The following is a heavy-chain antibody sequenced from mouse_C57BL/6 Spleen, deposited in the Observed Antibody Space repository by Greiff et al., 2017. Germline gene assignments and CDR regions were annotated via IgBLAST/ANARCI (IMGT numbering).Heavy chain of an antibody. D-gene: IGHD1-1*01. CDR1: GFTFSDYG. J-gene: IGHJ2*01. CDR2: ISSGSSTI. CDR3: ARGGYYGSSYYFDY. V-gene: IGHV5-17*01. Sequence: EVKLVESGGGLVKPGGSLKLSCAASGFTFSDYGMHWVRQAPEKGLEWVAYISSGSSTIYYADTVKGRITISRDNAKNTLFLQMTSLRSEDTAMYYCARGGYYGSSYYFDYWGQGTTLTVSS.